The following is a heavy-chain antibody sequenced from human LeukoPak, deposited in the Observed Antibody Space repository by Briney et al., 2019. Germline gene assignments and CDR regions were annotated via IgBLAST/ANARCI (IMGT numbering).Heavy chain of an antibody. J-gene: IGHJ4*02. D-gene: IGHD6-13*01. V-gene: IGHV1-8*01. CDR2: MNPNRGNT. Sequence: ASVKVSCQASGYTFTSYDINWVRQATGQGLEWMGWMNPNRGNTGYAQKFQGRVTMTRNTSISTAYMELSSLRSEDTAVYYCARRLSIAAAGRKRAYYFDYWGQGTLVTVSS. CDR1: GYTFTSYD. CDR3: ARRLSIAAAGRKRAYYFDY.